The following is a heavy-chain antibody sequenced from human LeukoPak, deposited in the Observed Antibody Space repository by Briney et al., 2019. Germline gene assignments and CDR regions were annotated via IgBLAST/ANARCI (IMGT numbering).Heavy chain of an antibody. D-gene: IGHD3-10*01. CDR2: ISNSGGST. CDR1: GFTLSTYW. CDR3: AKRASGSGTSLYYFDY. Sequence: GGSLRLSCAASGFTLSTYWMHWARQVPGKGLVWVSVISNSGGSTFYADSVKGRFTISRDNSKNTLYLQMNSLRAEDTAVYYCAKRASGSGTSLYYFDYWGQGTLVTVSS. V-gene: IGHV3-23*01. J-gene: IGHJ4*02.